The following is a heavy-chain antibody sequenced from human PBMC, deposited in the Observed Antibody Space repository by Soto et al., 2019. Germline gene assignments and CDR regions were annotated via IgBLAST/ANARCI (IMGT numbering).Heavy chain of an antibody. CDR2: ISSSSSYI. J-gene: IGHJ6*02. CDR1: GFTFSSYS. D-gene: IGHD6-13*01. V-gene: IGHV3-21*01. Sequence: PWGSLRLSCAASGFTFSSYSMNWVRQAPGKGLEWVSSISSSSSYIYYADSVKGRFTISRDNAKNSLYLQMNSLRAEDTAVYYCARDLYSSSFPPAYYYYYGMDVWRQGTTVTVSS. CDR3: ARDLYSSSFPPAYYYYYGMDV.